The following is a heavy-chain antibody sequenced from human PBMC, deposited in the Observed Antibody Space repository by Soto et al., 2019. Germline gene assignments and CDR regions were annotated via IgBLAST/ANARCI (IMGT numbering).Heavy chain of an antibody. Sequence: QVQLQESGPGLVKPSETLSLTCSVSDGSVNTGNYYWSWIRQPPGKGLEWIGHIYYIGTTNYNPSLKSRVTIAVDTSKNPFSLKVTSVTAADTAVYFCAREEKQVSRYGGDFDYWGQGILVTVSS. CDR2: IYYIGTT. V-gene: IGHV4-61*01. J-gene: IGHJ4*02. CDR1: DGSVNTGNYY. CDR3: AREEKQVSRYGGDFDY. D-gene: IGHD3-16*01.